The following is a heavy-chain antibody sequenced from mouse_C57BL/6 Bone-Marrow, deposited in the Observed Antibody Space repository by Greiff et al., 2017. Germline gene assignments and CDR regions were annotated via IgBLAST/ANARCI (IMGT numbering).Heavy chain of an antibody. CDR2: INPNNGGT. CDR1: GYTFADYN. V-gene: IGHV1-18*01. D-gene: IGHD6-2*01. J-gene: IGHJ4*01. Sequence: EVQLQQSGPELVKPGASVKIPCKASGYTFADYNMDWVKQSHGKSLEWIGDINPNNGGTIYNQKFKGKATLTVDKSSSTAYMELRSLTSEDTAVYYCARKILYYYAMDYWGQGTSVTVSS. CDR3: ARKILYYYAMDY.